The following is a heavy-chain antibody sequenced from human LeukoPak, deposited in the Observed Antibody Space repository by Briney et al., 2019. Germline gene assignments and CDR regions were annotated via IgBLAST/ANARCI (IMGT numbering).Heavy chain of an antibody. CDR2: IYYSGST. V-gene: IGHV4-39*07. Sequence: SETLSLTCTVSGGSISSSSYYWGWIRQPPGKGLEWIGSIYYSGSTYYNPSLKSRVTISVDTPKNQFSLKMSSVTAADTAVYYCARGILTGLDYFDYWGEGTLVIVSS. CDR1: GGSISSSSYY. CDR3: ARGILTGLDYFDY. D-gene: IGHD3-9*01. J-gene: IGHJ4*02.